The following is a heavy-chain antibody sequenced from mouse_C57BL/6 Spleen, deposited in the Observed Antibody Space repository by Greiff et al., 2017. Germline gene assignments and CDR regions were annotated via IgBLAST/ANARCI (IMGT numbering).Heavy chain of an antibody. D-gene: IGHD2-12*01. J-gene: IGHJ4*01. CDR1: GYTFTDYE. Sequence: QVQLQQSGAELVRPGASVTLSCKASGYTFTDYEMHWVKQTPVHGLEWIGAIDPETGGTAYNQKFKGKAILTADKSSSTAYMELRSLTSEDSAVYYCTSSYDGYAMDYWGQGTSVTVSS. CDR2: IDPETGGT. V-gene: IGHV1-15*01. CDR3: TSSYDGYAMDY.